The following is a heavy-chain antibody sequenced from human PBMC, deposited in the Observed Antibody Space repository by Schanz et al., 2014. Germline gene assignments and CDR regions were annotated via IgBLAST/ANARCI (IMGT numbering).Heavy chain of an antibody. CDR2: IKQHGNEK. CDR1: GFTFSSYW. V-gene: IGHV3-7*04. J-gene: IGHJ6*02. CDR3: ARDTSYGMDV. Sequence: QLVGSGGGLIQPGGSLRLSCAASGFTFSSYWMSWVRQAPGKGLEWVANIKQHGNEKYYVDSVKGRFTISRDNAKISLYLQMNSLRVEDTAVYYCARDTSYGMDVWGQGTTVTVSS.